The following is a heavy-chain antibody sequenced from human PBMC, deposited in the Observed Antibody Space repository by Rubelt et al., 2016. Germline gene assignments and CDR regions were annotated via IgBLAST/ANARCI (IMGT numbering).Heavy chain of an antibody. CDR2: ISSSGSTI. V-gene: IGHV3-48*03. Sequence: EVQLVESGGGLVQPGGSLRLSCAASGFTFSSYEMNWVRQAPGKGLEWVSYISSSGSTIYYADSVKGRFTISRDNAKNSLYLQMNSLRAEDTAAYYCARSDIVATITDYWGQGTLVTVSS. CDR1: GFTFSSYE. D-gene: IGHD5-12*01. CDR3: ARSDIVATITDY. J-gene: IGHJ4*02.